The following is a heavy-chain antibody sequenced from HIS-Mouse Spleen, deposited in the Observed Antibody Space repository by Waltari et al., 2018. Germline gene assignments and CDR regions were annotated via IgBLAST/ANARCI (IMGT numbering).Heavy chain of an antibody. Sequence: QLQLQESGPGLVKPSETLSLTCTVSGGSFSSSRYYWGRIRQPPGKGLEWIGSIYYSGSTYYNPSLKSRVTISVDTSKNQFSLKLSSVTAADTAVYYCAREIPYSSSWYDWYFDLWGRGTLVTVSS. CDR2: IYYSGST. D-gene: IGHD6-13*01. V-gene: IGHV4-39*07. J-gene: IGHJ2*01. CDR3: AREIPYSSSWYDWYFDL. CDR1: GGSFSSSRYY.